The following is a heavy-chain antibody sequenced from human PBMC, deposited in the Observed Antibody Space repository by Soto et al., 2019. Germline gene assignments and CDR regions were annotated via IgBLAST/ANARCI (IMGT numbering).Heavy chain of an antibody. D-gene: IGHD6-19*01. CDR3: ERPKGSYSSGYYYFDY. J-gene: IGHJ4*02. V-gene: IGHV1-69*01. CDR1: GGTFSTYA. CDR2: IIPLFGTA. Sequence: QVQLVQSGAEVKQPGSSVKVSCKTSGGTFSTYAIYWVRQAPGQGLEWMGAIIPLFGTADYAQKFQGRVTITADESTSTASMELSSLRSEDTAVYYCERPKGSYSSGYYYFDYWGQGTLVTVSS.